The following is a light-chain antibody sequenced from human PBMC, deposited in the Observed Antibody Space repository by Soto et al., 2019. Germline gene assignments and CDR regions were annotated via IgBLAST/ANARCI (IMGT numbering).Light chain of an antibody. CDR1: QSIGRY. V-gene: IGKV3-11*01. J-gene: IGKJ4*01. CDR3: QQRANLLT. CDR2: DAS. Sequence: EIVLTQSPATLSLSPGERVTLSCRASQSIGRYLAWYQHKPGQAPRLLLYDASNRATGIPARFSGSGSGTDFTLTISSLEPEDFADYYCQQRANLLTFGGGTKVEIK.